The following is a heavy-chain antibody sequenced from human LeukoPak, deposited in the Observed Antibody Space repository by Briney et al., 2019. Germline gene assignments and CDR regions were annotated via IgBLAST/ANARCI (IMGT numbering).Heavy chain of an antibody. Sequence: GGSLRLSCVVSGFTFVDYAMHWVRQAPGKGLEWVSLISGGGGGTYYADSVKGRFTISRVNSKNSLYMQMNSLRNEDTASYYFVKDSRWLDTFDIWGQGTMVTVSS. J-gene: IGHJ3*02. V-gene: IGHV3-43*02. CDR3: VKDSRWLDTFDI. CDR1: GFTFVDYA. CDR2: ISGGGGGT. D-gene: IGHD6-19*01.